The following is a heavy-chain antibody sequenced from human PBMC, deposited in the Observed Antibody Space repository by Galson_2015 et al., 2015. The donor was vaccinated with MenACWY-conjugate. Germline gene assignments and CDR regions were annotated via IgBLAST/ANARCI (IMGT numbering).Heavy chain of an antibody. D-gene: IGHD4-23*01. CDR2: IRSKANSYAT. Sequence: SLRLSCAASGFTFSGSAMHWVRQASGKGLEWVGRIRSKANSYATAYAASVKGRFTISRDDSKNTAYLRMTSLKTEDTAVYYCTRLANDYGGNMGDYWGQGTLVTVSS. V-gene: IGHV3-73*01. CDR3: TRLANDYGGNMGDY. CDR1: GFTFSGSA. J-gene: IGHJ4*02.